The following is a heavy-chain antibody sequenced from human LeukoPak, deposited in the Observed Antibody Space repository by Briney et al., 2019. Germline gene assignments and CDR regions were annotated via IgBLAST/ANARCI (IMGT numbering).Heavy chain of an antibody. CDR3: ARRAFRGGNYDY. Sequence: SETLFLTCTVSGASISSCYWTWIRQPPGKGLEWIGYIYYSGSTNYNPSLKSRVTLSVDTSKNQFSLKLSSVTAADTAVYYCARRAFRGGNYDYWGQGTLVTVSS. CDR2: IYYSGST. V-gene: IGHV4-59*01. D-gene: IGHD4-23*01. J-gene: IGHJ4*02. CDR1: GASISSCY.